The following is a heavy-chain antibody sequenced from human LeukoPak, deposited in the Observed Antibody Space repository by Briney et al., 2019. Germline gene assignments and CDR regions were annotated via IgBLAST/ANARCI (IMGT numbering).Heavy chain of an antibody. V-gene: IGHV3-9*01. CDR3: AKGRDKYQLLSKNWFDP. Sequence: GRSLRLSCAASGFTFDVYAMHWVRHAPGKGLEWVSGISWNSGSIGYADSVKGRFTISRDNAKNSLYLQMDSLRAEDTALYYCAKGRDKYQLLSKNWFDPWGQGTLVTVSS. CDR2: ISWNSGSI. J-gene: IGHJ5*02. CDR1: GFTFDVYA. D-gene: IGHD2-2*01.